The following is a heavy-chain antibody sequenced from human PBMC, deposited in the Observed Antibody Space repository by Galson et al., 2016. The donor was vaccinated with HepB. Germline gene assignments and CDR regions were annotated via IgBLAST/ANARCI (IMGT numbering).Heavy chain of an antibody. V-gene: IGHV3-74*01. Sequence: VRQAPGKGLVWVSRIMKEGSMLSYADSVKGRFTISRDNAKNTVYLQMNSLRAEDTAIYYCARDGGNHNFDYWGQGTLVTVSS. CDR3: ARDGGNHNFDY. CDR2: IMKEGSML. J-gene: IGHJ4*02. D-gene: IGHD3-16*01.